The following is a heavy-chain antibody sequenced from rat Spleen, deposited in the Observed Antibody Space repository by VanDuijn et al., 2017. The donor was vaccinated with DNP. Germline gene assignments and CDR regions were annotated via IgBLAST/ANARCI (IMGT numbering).Heavy chain of an antibody. D-gene: IGHD1-4*01. Sequence: EVLLQESGPGLVKPSQSLSLTCSVTGFSITNNFKWSWIRKFPGNRLEWMGYINNAGSTNYNPSLKGRFSITRDTSRNQFFLQLNSVTTEDTATYYCARWTRYFDYWGQGVMVTVSS. CDR2: INNAGST. CDR3: ARWTRYFDY. CDR1: GFSITNNFK. V-gene: IGHV3-3*01. J-gene: IGHJ2*01.